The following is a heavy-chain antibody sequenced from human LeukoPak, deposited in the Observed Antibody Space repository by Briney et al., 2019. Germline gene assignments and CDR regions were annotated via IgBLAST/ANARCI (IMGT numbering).Heavy chain of an antibody. CDR1: GYSISSGFY. J-gene: IGHJ4*02. D-gene: IGHD3-16*02. CDR3: ARVDDDYVWGSYRYFDY. V-gene: IGHV4-38-2*02. Sequence: PSETLSLTCTVSGYSISSGFYWGWIRQPPGKGLEWIGSIYHSGSTHYNSSLKSRVTISVDTSKNQLSLKLSSVTAADTAVYYCARVDDDYVWGSYRYFDYWGQGTLVTVSS. CDR2: IYHSGST.